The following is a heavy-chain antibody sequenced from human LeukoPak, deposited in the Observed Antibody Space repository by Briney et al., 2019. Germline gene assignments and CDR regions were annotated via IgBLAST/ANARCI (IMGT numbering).Heavy chain of an antibody. CDR2: INPSGGST. D-gene: IGHD2-2*01. CDR1: GYTFTSYY. V-gene: IGHV1-46*01. J-gene: IGHJ5*02. CDR3: ARGQGYCSSTSCYAEWFDP. Sequence: ASVKVSCKASGYTFTSYYMHWVRQAPGQGLEWMGIINPSGGSTSYAQKFQGRATMTGDTSTSTVYMELSSLRSEDTAVYYCARGQGYCSSTSCYAEWFDPWGQGTLVTVSS.